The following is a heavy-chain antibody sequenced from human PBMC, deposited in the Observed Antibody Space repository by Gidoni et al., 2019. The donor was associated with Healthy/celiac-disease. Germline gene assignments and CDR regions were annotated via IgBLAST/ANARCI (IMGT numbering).Heavy chain of an antibody. CDR3: ARGSPAQNTGGRLGFDP. Sequence: QVQLQQWGAGLLKPSATLSLTCAVHGGSFSGYYWSWIRQPPGKGLEWSGEINHSGSTNYNPSLKSRVTISVDTSKNQFSLKLSSVTAADTAVYYCARGSPAQNTGGRLGFDPWGQGTLVTVSS. D-gene: IGHD1-1*01. J-gene: IGHJ5*02. V-gene: IGHV4-34*01. CDR2: INHSGST. CDR1: GGSFSGYY.